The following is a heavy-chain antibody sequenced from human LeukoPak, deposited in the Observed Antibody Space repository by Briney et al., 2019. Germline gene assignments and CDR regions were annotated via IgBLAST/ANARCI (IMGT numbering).Heavy chain of an antibody. V-gene: IGHV3-64D*09. CDR1: GFTFSNYA. J-gene: IGHJ3*02. Sequence: GGSLRLSCSASGFTFSNYAMHWVRQAPGKGLEYLSATSSNGGSTYYAESVKGRFTISRDNSKNTLYLQMSSLRAEDTVVYYCAKDRSAHWLANDAFDIWGQGTMVTVSS. D-gene: IGHD6-19*01. CDR2: TSSNGGST. CDR3: AKDRSAHWLANDAFDI.